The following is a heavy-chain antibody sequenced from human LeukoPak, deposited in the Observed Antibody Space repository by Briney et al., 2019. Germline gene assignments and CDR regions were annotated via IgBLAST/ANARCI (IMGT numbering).Heavy chain of an antibody. CDR3: ASLGYYYDSSGYPPDY. Sequence: PSETLSLTCAVYGGSFSGYYWSWIRQPPGKGLEWIGEINHSGSTNYNPSLKSRVTISVDTSKNQFSLKLSSVTAADTAVYYCASLGYYYDSSGYPPDYWGQGTLVTVSS. D-gene: IGHD3-22*01. J-gene: IGHJ4*02. CDR2: INHSGST. CDR1: GGSFSGYY. V-gene: IGHV4-34*01.